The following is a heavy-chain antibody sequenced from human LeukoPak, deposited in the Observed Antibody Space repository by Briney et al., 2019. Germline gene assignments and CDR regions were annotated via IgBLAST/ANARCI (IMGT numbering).Heavy chain of an antibody. Sequence: SETLSLTCNVSGGSIRGYYWSWIRQPPGKGLEWIGYIYYSGSTNYNPSLKSRVTISVDTSKNQFSLKLSSVTAADTAVYYCARFWTTGDAFDIWGQGTMVTVSS. CDR3: ARFWTTGDAFDI. V-gene: IGHV4-59*01. CDR1: GGSIRGYY. CDR2: IYYSGST. D-gene: IGHD3/OR15-3a*01. J-gene: IGHJ3*02.